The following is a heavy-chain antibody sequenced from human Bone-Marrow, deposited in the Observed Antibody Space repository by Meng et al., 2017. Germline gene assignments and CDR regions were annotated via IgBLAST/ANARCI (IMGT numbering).Heavy chain of an antibody. CDR2: IYHGGDT. Sequence: VPRLQSGPGSVNEWGTLSVRCVVCGGTISSIDWWSSVGQPPGEGLEWIGEIYHGGDTNYNPYLKSRVTIAIDRSKNQFSLKLSSVTAADTAVYYCASWIYSCGWQWGQGTLVTVSS. CDR1: GGTISSIDW. CDR3: ASWIYSCGWQ. D-gene: IGHD6-19*01. J-gene: IGHJ4*02. V-gene: IGHV4/OR15-8*02.